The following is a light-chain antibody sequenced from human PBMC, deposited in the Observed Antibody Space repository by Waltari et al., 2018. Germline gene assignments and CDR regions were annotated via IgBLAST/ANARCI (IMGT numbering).Light chain of an antibody. V-gene: IGLV3-21*02. CDR1: NIGSAS. CDR2: DAG. J-gene: IGLJ3*02. Sequence: HILTPPPSVSVAPGQTATITWGGTNIGSASFHWCQQKPGQAPVRVVSDAGARPSGIPERCFDSKSGNTATLTLIRVEAGDEADFYCQLWDSSIDQWVFGGGTKLTVL. CDR3: QLWDSSIDQWV.